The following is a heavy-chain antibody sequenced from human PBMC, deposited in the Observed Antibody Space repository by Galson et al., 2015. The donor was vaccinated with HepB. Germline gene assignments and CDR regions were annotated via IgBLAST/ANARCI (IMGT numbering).Heavy chain of an antibody. CDR3: VRRATMVRGVINYGMDV. CDR2: ISSSSSYT. V-gene: IGHV3-11*06. Sequence: SLRLSCAASGFTFSDYYMSWTRQAPGKGLEWVSYISSSSSYTNYADSVKGRFTISRDNAKNSLYLQMNSLRAEDTAVYYCVRRATMVRGVINYGMDVWGQGTTVTVSS. D-gene: IGHD3-10*01. J-gene: IGHJ6*02. CDR1: GFTFSDYY.